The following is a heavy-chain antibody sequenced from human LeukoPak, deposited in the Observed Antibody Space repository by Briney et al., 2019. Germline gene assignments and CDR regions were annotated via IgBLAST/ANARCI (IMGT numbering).Heavy chain of an antibody. Sequence: GESLKISCAASGFTFTTYAMSWVRQAPGKGLEWVSGISNSGGSTYYADSVKGRFTISRDNSKNTLYLQMNSLRAEDTAVYYCAEYYYYDSSGYQQYYFDYWGQGTLVTVSS. CDR3: AEYYYYDSSGYQQYYFDY. V-gene: IGHV3-23*01. D-gene: IGHD3-22*01. CDR2: ISNSGGST. CDR1: GFTFTTYA. J-gene: IGHJ4*02.